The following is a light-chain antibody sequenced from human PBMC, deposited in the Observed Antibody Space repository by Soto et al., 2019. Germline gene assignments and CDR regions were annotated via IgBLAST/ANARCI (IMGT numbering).Light chain of an antibody. CDR2: KAA. Sequence: DIQMTQSPSSLSVSVGDRVTITCRASQSISSWLAWYQQKPGKAPKLLIYKAASLESGVPSRFSGSGSGTEFTLTISSLQPDDFATYYCQQYNYYSRTFGQGTKVDI. CDR1: QSISSW. J-gene: IGKJ1*01. CDR3: QQYNYYSRT. V-gene: IGKV1-5*03.